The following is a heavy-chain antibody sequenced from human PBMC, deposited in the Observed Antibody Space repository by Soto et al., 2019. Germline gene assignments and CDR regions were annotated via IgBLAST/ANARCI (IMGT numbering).Heavy chain of an antibody. CDR1: GGSISSGDYY. J-gene: IGHJ4*02. CDR2: IYYSGST. Sequence: QVQLQESGPGLVKPSQTLSLTCTVSGGSISSGDYYWSWIRQPPGKGLEWIGYIYYSGSTYYNPSHKSLVTIAVDTSKNQSSLKLSSVTAADTAVYSCAGNSYGYIFYEYWGQGTLVTISS. CDR3: AGNSYGYIFYEY. V-gene: IGHV4-30-4*01. D-gene: IGHD5-18*01.